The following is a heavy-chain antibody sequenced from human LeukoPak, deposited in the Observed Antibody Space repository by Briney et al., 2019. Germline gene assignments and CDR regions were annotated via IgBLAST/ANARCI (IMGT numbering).Heavy chain of an antibody. CDR2: VIHSGTT. CDR3: ARHDYDSSGHRRDYYFDY. D-gene: IGHD3-22*01. CDR1: GGSITGSTYY. V-gene: IGHV4-39*01. Sequence: SETLSLTCTVSGGSITGSTYYWGWIRQPPGKGLEWIVSVIHSGTTYYNPSLRSRVIVSMDTSKKQFSLRLSSVTAADTAVHYCARHDYDSSGHRRDYYFDYWSQGTLVTVSS. J-gene: IGHJ4*02.